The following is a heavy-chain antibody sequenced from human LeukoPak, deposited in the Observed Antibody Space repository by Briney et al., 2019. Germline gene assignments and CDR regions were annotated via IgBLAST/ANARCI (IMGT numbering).Heavy chain of an antibody. V-gene: IGHV3-23*01. CDR1: GFTFSSYD. Sequence: GGSLRLSCAASGFTFSSYDMYWVRQAPGKGLEWVSVVSSSGSSTYYADSVKGRFTISRDNSKNTLHLQMNSLRAEDAAVYYCARTDRGVAAFDIWGQGTMVTVSS. D-gene: IGHD1-1*01. CDR3: ARTDRGVAAFDI. J-gene: IGHJ3*02. CDR2: VSSSGSST.